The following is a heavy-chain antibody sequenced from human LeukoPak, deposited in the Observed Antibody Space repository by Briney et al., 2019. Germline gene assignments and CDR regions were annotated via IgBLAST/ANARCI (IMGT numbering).Heavy chain of an antibody. CDR2: IYESGST. V-gene: IGHV4-4*02. D-gene: IGHD3-10*01. CDR3: ARRPSGTGSYYYYYMDV. CDR1: GGSISSSNW. Sequence: SGTLSLTCAVSGGSISSSNWWSWVRAPPGEGVGWIGEIYESGSTNYNPSLKSRVTISVDKSKNQFSLKLSSVTAADTAVYYCARRPSGTGSYYYYYMDVWGKGTTVTVSS. J-gene: IGHJ6*03.